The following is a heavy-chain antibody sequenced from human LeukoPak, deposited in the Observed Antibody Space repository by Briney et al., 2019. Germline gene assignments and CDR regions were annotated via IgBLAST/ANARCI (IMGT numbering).Heavy chain of an antibody. Sequence: GASVKVSCKASGYTFTSYGISWVRQAPGQGLEWMGWISAYNGNTNYAQKLQGRVTMTTDTSTSTAYMELRSLRSDDTAVYYCARDAEYCYDSRFYYYGMDVWGQGTTVTVSS. J-gene: IGHJ6*02. CDR1: GYTFTSYG. D-gene: IGHD3-22*01. CDR2: ISAYNGNT. CDR3: ARDAEYCYDSRFYYYGMDV. V-gene: IGHV1-18*01.